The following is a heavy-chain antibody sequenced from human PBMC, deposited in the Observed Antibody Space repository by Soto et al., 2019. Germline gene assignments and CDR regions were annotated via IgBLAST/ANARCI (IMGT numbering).Heavy chain of an antibody. V-gene: IGHV4-61*01. CDR1: GYSVSNDNYG. J-gene: IGHJ4*02. CDR3: ARSQRGRTAFTFDY. D-gene: IGHD3-16*01. Sequence: SESLSLSCSVSGYSVSNDNYGWGWIRQPPGKGLEWIGYIYYSGTTNYNSYLKSRLSLSVDMSKNQFSLKLASVTAADTAVYFCARSQRGRTAFTFDYWGQGALVTVSS. CDR2: IYYSGTT.